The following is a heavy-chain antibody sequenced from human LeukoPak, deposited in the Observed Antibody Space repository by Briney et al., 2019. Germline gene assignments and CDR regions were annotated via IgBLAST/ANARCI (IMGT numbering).Heavy chain of an antibody. CDR3: AREAGGSGTYYIDY. D-gene: IGHD3-10*01. Sequence: GASVKVSCKASGYRLGGYYMHWVRQAPGKGLEWMGRINPNSGVPNYAQQFQGRVTMTRDTSISTVYMDLRSVRSDDTAVYYCAREAGGSGTYYIDYWGQGTLVTVSS. CDR2: INPNSGVP. V-gene: IGHV1-2*06. CDR1: GYRLGGYY. J-gene: IGHJ4*02.